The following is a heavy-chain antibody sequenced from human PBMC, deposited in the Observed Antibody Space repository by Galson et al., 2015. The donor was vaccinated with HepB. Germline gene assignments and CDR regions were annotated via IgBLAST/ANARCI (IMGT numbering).Heavy chain of an antibody. CDR3: AISSSGSYYALDY. J-gene: IGHJ4*02. CDR1: GFTFSSYG. CDR2: ISYDGSNK. V-gene: IGHV3-30*03. D-gene: IGHD3-10*01. Sequence: SLRLSCAASGFTFSSYGMHWVRQAPGKGLEWVAVISYDGSNKYCADSVKGRFTISRDNSKNTLYLQMNSLRAEDTAVYYCAISSSGSYYALDYWGQGTLVTVSS.